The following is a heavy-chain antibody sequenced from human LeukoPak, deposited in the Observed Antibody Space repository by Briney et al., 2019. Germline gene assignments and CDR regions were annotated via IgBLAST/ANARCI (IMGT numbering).Heavy chain of an antibody. CDR3: ARGPTTMVRGVIGFDP. CDR2: IYTSGST. V-gene: IGHV4-61*02. J-gene: IGHJ5*02. CDR1: GGSISSGSYY. D-gene: IGHD3-10*01. Sequence: SETLSFTCTVSGGSISSGSYYWSWIRQLAGKGLEWIGRIYTSGSTNYNPSLKSRVTISVDTSKNQFSLKLSSVTAADTAVYYCARGPTTMVRGVIGFDPWGQGTLVTVSS.